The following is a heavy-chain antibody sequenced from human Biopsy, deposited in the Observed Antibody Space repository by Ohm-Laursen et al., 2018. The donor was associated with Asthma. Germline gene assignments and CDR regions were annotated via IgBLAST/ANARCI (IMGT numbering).Heavy chain of an antibody. CDR3: GRERSYMVDY. V-gene: IGHV3-33*01. CDR2: IWFDGSNK. D-gene: IGHD3-10*01. CDR1: GFTFGSYG. Sequence: SLRLSCAATGFTFGSYGLHWVRQAPGKGLEWVADIWFDGSNKHYADSVKGRFTISRDNSKNTLYLQMNSLRAEDTALYYCGRERSYMVDYWGQGTLVIVSS. J-gene: IGHJ4*02.